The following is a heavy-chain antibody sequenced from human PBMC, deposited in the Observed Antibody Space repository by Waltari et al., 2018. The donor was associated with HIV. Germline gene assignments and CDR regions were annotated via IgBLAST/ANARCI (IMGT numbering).Heavy chain of an antibody. D-gene: IGHD5-12*01. CDR1: GFTFSSFA. CDR3: AKDLNGYDRFDY. CDR2: ISGTGART. Sequence: EVQLLESGGGLVQPGGSQRLSCAASGFTFSSFAMSWVRQARGKGLEGGAAISGTGARTYYADAVKGRFTISRDNSKNTLYLQMNSLRADDTALYYCAKDLNGYDRFDYWGQGTLVTVSS. V-gene: IGHV3-23*01. J-gene: IGHJ4*02.